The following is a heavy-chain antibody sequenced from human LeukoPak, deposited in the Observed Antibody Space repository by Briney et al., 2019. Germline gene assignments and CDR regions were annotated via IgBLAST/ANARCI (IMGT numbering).Heavy chain of an antibody. J-gene: IGHJ4*02. V-gene: IGHV4-39*01. CDR2: IYYSGST. Sequence: SDTLSLTCTVSGGSISSSSYFWGWIRQPPGKGLEWIGTIYYSGSTYYNPSLKSRVTFSLDTSNNQFSLKLSSVTAADTAVYFCARHNPFRPFPDYWGQGTLVTVSS. D-gene: IGHD2/OR15-2a*01. CDR3: ARHNPFRPFPDY. CDR1: GGSISSSSYF.